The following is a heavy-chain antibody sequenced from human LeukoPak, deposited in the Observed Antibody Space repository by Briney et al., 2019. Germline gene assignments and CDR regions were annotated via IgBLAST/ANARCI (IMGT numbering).Heavy chain of an antibody. CDR1: GFTVSSNY. CDR2: IYSGGST. Sequence: TGGSLRLSCAASGFTVSSNYMSWVRQAPGKGLEWVSVIYSGGSTYYADSVRGRLTISRDNSKNTLYLQMNSLRAEDTAVYYCARDDYGDYGFDYWGQGTLVTVSS. D-gene: IGHD4-17*01. J-gene: IGHJ4*02. CDR3: ARDDYGDYGFDY. V-gene: IGHV3-53*01.